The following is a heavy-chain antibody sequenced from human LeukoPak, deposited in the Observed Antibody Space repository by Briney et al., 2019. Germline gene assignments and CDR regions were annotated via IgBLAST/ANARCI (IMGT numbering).Heavy chain of an antibody. V-gene: IGHV1-69*05. J-gene: IGHJ6*03. CDR2: IIPIFGTA. D-gene: IGHD5-12*01. CDR1: GGTFSSYA. Sequence: SVKVSCKASGGTFSSYAISWVRQAPGQGLEWMGGIIPIFGTANYAQKFQGRATITTDESTSTAYMELSSLRSEDTAVYYCARTVANYYYYYMDVWGKGTTVTVSS. CDR3: ARTVANYYYYYMDV.